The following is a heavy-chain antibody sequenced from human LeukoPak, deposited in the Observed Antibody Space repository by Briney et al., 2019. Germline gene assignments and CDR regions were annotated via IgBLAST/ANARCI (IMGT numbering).Heavy chain of an antibody. CDR2: IIPILGIA. CDR1: GGTFSSYA. D-gene: IGHD6-13*01. J-gene: IGHJ4*02. Sequence: SVKVSCKASGGTFSSYAISWVRQAPGQGLEWMGRIIPILGIANYAQKFQGRVTITADKSTSTAYMELSSLRSEDTAVYYCARPRIAAAGREGLDYWGQGTLVTVSS. V-gene: IGHV1-69*04. CDR3: ARPRIAAAGREGLDY.